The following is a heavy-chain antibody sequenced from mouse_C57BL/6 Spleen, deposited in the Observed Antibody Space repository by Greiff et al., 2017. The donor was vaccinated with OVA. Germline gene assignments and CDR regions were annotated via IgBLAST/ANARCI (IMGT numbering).Heavy chain of an antibody. CDR1: GYSITSGYY. V-gene: IGHV3-6*01. Sequence: ESGPGLVKPSQSLSLTCSVTGYSITSGYYWNWIRQFPGNKLEWMGYISYDGSNNYNPSLKNRISITRDTSKNQFFLKLNSVTTEDTATYYCARVRDGYPYYFDYWGQGTTLTVSS. D-gene: IGHD2-3*01. J-gene: IGHJ2*01. CDR2: ISYDGSN. CDR3: ARVRDGYPYYFDY.